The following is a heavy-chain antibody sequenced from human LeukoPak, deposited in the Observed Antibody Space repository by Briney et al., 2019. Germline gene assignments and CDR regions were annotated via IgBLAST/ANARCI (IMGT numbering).Heavy chain of an antibody. CDR2: INPSGSST. Sequence: ASVKVSCKASGYTFTSYYIHWVRQAPGQGLEWMGIINPSGSSTSYAQKFQGRVTMTRDTSKRTVYMEMSSLRSEDTAVYYCARDFVGANDYWGQGTLVTVSS. CDR1: GYTFTSYY. D-gene: IGHD1-26*01. V-gene: IGHV1-46*01. J-gene: IGHJ4*02. CDR3: ARDFVGANDY.